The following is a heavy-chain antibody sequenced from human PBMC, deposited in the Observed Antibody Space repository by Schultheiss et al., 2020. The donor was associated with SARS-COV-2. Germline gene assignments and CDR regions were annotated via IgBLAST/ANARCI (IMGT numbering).Heavy chain of an antibody. D-gene: IGHD4-17*01. Sequence: SETLSLTCAVSGGSISSSNWWSWVRQPPGKGLEWIGEIYHSGSTNYNPSLKSRVTMSVDTSKNQFSLKLSSVTAADTAVYYCARGNYGDYRSRSYFDYWGQGTLVTVSS. V-gene: IGHV4-4*02. J-gene: IGHJ4*02. CDR3: ARGNYGDYRSRSYFDY. CDR2: IYHSGST. CDR1: GGSISSSNW.